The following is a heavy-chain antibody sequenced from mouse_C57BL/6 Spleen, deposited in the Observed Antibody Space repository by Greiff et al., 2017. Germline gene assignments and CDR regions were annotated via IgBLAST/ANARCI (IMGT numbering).Heavy chain of an antibody. CDR3: ARAELGFAY. D-gene: IGHD4-1*01. J-gene: IGHJ3*01. CDR2: ISSGGDYI. CDR1: GFTFSSYA. V-gene: IGHV5S21*01. Sequence: EVKLMESGEGLVKPGGSLKLSCAASGFTFSSYAMSWVRQTPEKRLEWVAYISSGGDYIYYPDNVKGRFTISRDNAKNNLYLQMSHLKSEDTAMYYCARAELGFAYWGQGTLVTVSA.